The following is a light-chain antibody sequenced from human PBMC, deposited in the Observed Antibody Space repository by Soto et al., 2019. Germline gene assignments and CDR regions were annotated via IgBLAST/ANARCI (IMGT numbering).Light chain of an antibody. CDR2: VAS. V-gene: IGKV1-9*01. Sequence: IQLTQSQSSLSASVGDRVTITCRASQAISSHLAWYQQKPGKAPKLLVYVASTLQSGVPSRFSGSGSGTDFSLSINSLQPEDFATYYCQQLNSYRLTFGGGTKVDIK. J-gene: IGKJ4*01. CDR3: QQLNSYRLT. CDR1: QAISSH.